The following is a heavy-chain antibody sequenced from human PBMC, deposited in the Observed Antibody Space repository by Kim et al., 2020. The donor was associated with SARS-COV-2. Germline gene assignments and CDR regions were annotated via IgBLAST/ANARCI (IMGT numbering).Heavy chain of an antibody. J-gene: IGHJ4*02. CDR1: GYPFTAYL. CDR2: INPNGGDT. CDR3: AREHDLNWVFDS. D-gene: IGHD1-1*01. Sequence: ASVKVSCKASGYPFTAYLLHWVRQAPGQGLEWVGWINPNGGDTKYAQTFQGRATMTRDTSTTTAYLELSSLRSDDTAVYYCAREHDLNWVFDSWGQGTLV. V-gene: IGHV1-2*02.